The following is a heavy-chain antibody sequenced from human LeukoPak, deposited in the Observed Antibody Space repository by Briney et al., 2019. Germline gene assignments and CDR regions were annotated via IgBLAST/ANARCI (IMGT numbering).Heavy chain of an antibody. D-gene: IGHD2-8*01. CDR1: GDSIINYY. CDR2: IYYIGNT. J-gene: IGHJ4*02. CDR3: AAAKGYCTTGVCYPWVRPEY. Sequence: PSETLSLTCIVSGDSIINYYWSWIRQPPGKGLEWMGYIYYIGNTNYNPSLKSRVTISIDTSKNQFSLKLSSVTAADTAGYYCAAAKGYCTTGVCYPWVRPEYWGQGTRVTVSS. V-gene: IGHV4-59*01.